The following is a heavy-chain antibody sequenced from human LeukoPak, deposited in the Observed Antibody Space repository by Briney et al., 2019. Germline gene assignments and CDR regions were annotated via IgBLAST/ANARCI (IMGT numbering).Heavy chain of an antibody. CDR2: IYTSGST. V-gene: IGHV4-61*02. J-gene: IGHJ3*02. CDR3: AGVPINMTVVVNAFHI. CDR1: GGSISSGGYY. D-gene: IGHD3-22*01. Sequence: SETLSLTCTVSGGSISSGGYYWSWLRQPPGKGLEWIGRIYTSGSTNYNPSLKSRVTMSVDTSKNQFSLKLSSVTAADTAVYYCAGVPINMTVVVNAFHIWGQGTMVTVSS.